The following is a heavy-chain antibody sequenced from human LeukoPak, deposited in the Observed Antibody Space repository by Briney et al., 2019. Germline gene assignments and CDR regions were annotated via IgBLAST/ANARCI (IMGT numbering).Heavy chain of an antibody. V-gene: IGHV3-7*01. D-gene: IGHD6-13*01. J-gene: IGHJ4*02. CDR2: IKQDGSEK. Sequence: GGPLRLSCAASGFTFSSYWMSWVRQAPGKGLEWVANIKQDGSEKYYVDSVKGRFTISRDNAKNSLYLQMNSLRAEDTAVYYCARDETAAAAGTLDYWGQGTLVTVSS. CDR1: GFTFSSYW. CDR3: ARDETAAAAGTLDY.